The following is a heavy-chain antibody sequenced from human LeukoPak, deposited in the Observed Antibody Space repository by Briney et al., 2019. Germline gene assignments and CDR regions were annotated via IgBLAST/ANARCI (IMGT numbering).Heavy chain of an antibody. CDR3: ARGPIARLYGTLDY. D-gene: IGHD1-14*01. J-gene: IGHJ4*02. CDR2: INHSGST. Sequence: SETLSLTCAVYGGSFSGYYWSWIRQPPGHGLEWIGEINHSGSTNYNPSLKSRVTISVDTSKNQFSLKLSSVTAADTAVYYCARGPIARLYGTLDYWGQGTLVTVSS. CDR1: GGSFSGYY. V-gene: IGHV4-34*01.